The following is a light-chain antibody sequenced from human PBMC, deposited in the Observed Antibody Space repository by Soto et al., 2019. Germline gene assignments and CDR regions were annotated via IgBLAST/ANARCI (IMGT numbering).Light chain of an antibody. CDR1: QNVGKN. J-gene: IGKJ4*01. CDR2: DAS. V-gene: IGKV3-15*01. Sequence: EILMTQSPATLSVSPGERATLSCRASQNVGKNLAWYQQKPGQAPTLLIYDASTRDTGIPARFSGSGSGTEVSILISSLQSEDFATSYYHQHNHSPPLTFGGGTKVEIK. CDR3: HQHNHSPPLT.